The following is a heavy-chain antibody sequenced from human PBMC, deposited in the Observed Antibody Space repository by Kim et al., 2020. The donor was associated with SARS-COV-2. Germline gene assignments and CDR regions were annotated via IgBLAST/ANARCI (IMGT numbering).Heavy chain of an antibody. D-gene: IGHD5-18*01. CDR2: ISYDGSNK. Sequence: GWSLRLSCAASGFTFSSYAMHWVRQAPGKGLEWVAVISYDGSNKYYADSVKGRFTISRDNSKNTLYLQMNSLRAEDTAVYYCARPRGYSYGSYIDYWGQG. CDR1: GFTFSSYA. J-gene: IGHJ4*02. V-gene: IGHV3-30-3*01. CDR3: ARPRGYSYGSYIDY.